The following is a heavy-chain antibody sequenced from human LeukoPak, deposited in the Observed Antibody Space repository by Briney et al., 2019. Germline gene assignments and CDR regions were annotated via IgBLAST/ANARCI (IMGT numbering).Heavy chain of an antibody. V-gene: IGHV3-53*01. Sequence: GGSLRLSCAASGFTVSSNYMSWVRQAPGKGLEWVSVIYSGGSTYYADSVKGRFTISRDNSKNTLYLQMNSLRAEGTAVYYCARDHEGGVPGDCSTCPPDYGMDVWGQGTTVTVSS. CDR1: GFTVSSNY. J-gene: IGHJ6*02. D-gene: IGHD2-21*02. CDR3: ARDHEGGVPGDCSTCPPDYGMDV. CDR2: IYSGGST.